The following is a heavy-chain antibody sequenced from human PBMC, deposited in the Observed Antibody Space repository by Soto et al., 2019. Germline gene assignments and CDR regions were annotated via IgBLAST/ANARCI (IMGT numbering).Heavy chain of an antibody. CDR1: GGSVTSSSYY. V-gene: IGHV4-39*01. CDR3: VGPYCGGDCYQQPFYFDS. J-gene: IGHJ4*02. Sequence: QLQLQESGPGLVKPSETLSLTCTVSGGSVTSSSYYWGWIRQPPGKGLEWIGSLYNTGITYYNPSIKSRVTISVDTSKNHFSLRLSSVTAEDTAVYLCVGPYCGGDCYQQPFYFDSGGQGTLVTVSS. CDR2: LYNTGIT. D-gene: IGHD2-21*02.